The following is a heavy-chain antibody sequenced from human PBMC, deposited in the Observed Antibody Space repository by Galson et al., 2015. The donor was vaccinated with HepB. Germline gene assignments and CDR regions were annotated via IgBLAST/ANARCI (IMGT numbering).Heavy chain of an antibody. V-gene: IGHV4-31*03. CDR2: IYYSGST. D-gene: IGHD5-24*01. J-gene: IGHJ4*02. CDR3: ARDNVATTHFDY. CDR1: GGSISSGGYY. Sequence: TLSLTCTVSGGSISSGGYYWSWIRQHPGKGLEWIGYIYYSGSTYYNPSLKSRVTISVDTSKNQFSLKLSSVTAADTAVYYCARDNVATTHFDYWGQGTLVTVSS.